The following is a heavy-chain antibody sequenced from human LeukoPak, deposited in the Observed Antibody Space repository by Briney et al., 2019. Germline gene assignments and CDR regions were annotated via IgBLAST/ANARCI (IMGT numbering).Heavy chain of an antibody. J-gene: IGHJ6*04. Sequence: ASVKVSCKASGYTFTGYYMHWVRQAPGQGLEWMGWINPNSGGTNYAQKFQGWVTMTRDTSISTAYMELSRLRSDDTAVYYRARSMVRGVVPYYGMDVWGKGTTVTVSS. CDR2: INPNSGGT. CDR1: GYTFTGYY. D-gene: IGHD3-10*01. CDR3: ARSMVRGVVPYYGMDV. V-gene: IGHV1-2*04.